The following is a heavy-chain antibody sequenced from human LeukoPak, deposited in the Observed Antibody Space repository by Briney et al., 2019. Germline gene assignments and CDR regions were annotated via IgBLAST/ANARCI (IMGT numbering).Heavy chain of an antibody. D-gene: IGHD6-13*01. CDR3: ARAGDYSYRAAAGPPDYYYYGMDV. CDR1: GFTFSSYA. CDR2: ISYDGSNK. V-gene: IGHV3-30*04. J-gene: IGHJ6*02. Sequence: GGSLRLSCAASGFTFSSYAMHWVRQAPGKGLEWVAVISYDGSNKYYADSVKGRFTISRDNSKNTLYLQMNSLRAEDTAVYYCARAGDYSYRAAAGPPDYYYYGMDVWGQGTTVTVSS.